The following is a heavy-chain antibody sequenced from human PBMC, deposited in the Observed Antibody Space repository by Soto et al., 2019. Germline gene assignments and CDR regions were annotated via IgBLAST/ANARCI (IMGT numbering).Heavy chain of an antibody. CDR1: GGSVNSDSHN. Sequence: PSETVSRTCTVSGGSVNSDSHNWSWIRQPPGKGLEWIGYIYYTGSTNYNPSLKSLVTISLDTSRNQFSLKLSSVTAADTAVFYCAREYANSPEAFDFWGQGALVNDSS. V-gene: IGHV4-61*01. J-gene: IGHJ4*02. D-gene: IGHD2-2*01. CDR3: AREYANSPEAFDF. CDR2: IYYTGST.